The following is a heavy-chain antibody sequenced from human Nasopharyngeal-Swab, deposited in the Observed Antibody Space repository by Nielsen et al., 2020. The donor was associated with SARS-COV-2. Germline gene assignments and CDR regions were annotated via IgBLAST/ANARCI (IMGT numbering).Heavy chain of an antibody. Sequence: GESLKISCAASGFTVSSNYMSWVRQAPGKGLEWVSVIYSGGSTYYADSVKGRFTTSRDNSKNTLYLQMNSLRAEDTAVYYCARDGDYTLDYWGQGTLVTVSS. CDR2: IYSGGST. J-gene: IGHJ4*02. D-gene: IGHD4-17*01. CDR3: ARDGDYTLDY. CDR1: GFTVSSNY. V-gene: IGHV3-66*02.